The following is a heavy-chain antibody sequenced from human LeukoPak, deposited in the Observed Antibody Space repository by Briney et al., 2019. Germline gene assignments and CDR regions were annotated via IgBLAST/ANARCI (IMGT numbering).Heavy chain of an antibody. J-gene: IGHJ4*02. V-gene: IGHV3-64D*06. D-gene: IGHD6-19*01. CDR3: VKVAGTXPRYYFDY. Sequence: GSLRLSCSASGFTLRTYAMNWVRQAPGKGLEYISAISGDGGSTYYADTVKGRFTISRDNSKNTLYLQMRSLRVEDTAVYYCVKVAGTXPRYYFDYWGQGALVTVSS. CDR2: ISGDGGST. CDR1: GFTLRTYA.